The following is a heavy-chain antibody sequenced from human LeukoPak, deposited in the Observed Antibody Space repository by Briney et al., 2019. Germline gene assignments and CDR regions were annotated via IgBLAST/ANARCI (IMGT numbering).Heavy chain of an antibody. CDR2: ISSSGSTI. J-gene: IGHJ6*03. CDR1: GFSISSYE. V-gene: IGHV3-48*03. CDR3: ARVELAPYYYYMDV. Sequence: GGSLRLSCAASGFSISSYEMNWVRQAPEKGQEWVSHISSSGSTIWYADSVKGRFTISRDNAKNSLYLQMNSLRAEDTAVYYCARVELAPYYYYMDVWGKGTTVTVSS. D-gene: IGHD1-7*01.